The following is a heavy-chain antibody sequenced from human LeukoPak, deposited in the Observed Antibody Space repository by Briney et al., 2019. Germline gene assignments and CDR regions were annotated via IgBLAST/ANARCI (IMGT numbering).Heavy chain of an antibody. CDR2: IIPIFGTA. CDR1: GGTFSSYA. J-gene: IGHJ4*02. Sequence: SVKVSCKASGGTFSSYAISWVRQAPGQGLEWMGGIIPIFGTANYAQKFQGRVTITADESTSTAYMELSSLRSEDTAVYCCARTKYYDILIGYYSALDYWGQGTLVTVSS. V-gene: IGHV1-69*13. D-gene: IGHD3-9*01. CDR3: ARTKYYDILIGYYSALDY.